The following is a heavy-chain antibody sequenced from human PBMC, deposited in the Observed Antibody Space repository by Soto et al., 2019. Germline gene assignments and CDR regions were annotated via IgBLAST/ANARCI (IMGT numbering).Heavy chain of an antibody. D-gene: IGHD5-12*01. CDR3: ARIRRGYSGYDYSFDY. CDR1: GGSISSYY. V-gene: IGHV4-59*01. Sequence: QVQLQESGPGLVKPSETLSLTCTVSGGSISSYYWSWIRQPPGKGLEWIGYIYYSGSTNYNPALKSRVTISVDTSKNQFSLKLSSVTAADTDVYYCARIRRGYSGYDYSFDYWGQGTLVTVSS. J-gene: IGHJ4*02. CDR2: IYYSGST.